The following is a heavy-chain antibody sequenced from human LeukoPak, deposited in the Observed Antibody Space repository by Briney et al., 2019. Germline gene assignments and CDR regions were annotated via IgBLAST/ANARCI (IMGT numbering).Heavy chain of an antibody. CDR3: ARVGPHDYDNVWGNSNDY. V-gene: IGHV1-18*01. Sequence: ASVKVSCKASGGTFSSHAITWVRQAPGQGLEWMGWISTYNDNRNYAQKVQGRVTMTTDTSTSTAYMELKSLRADDTAVYYCARVGPHDYDNVWGNSNDYWGQGTLVTVSS. J-gene: IGHJ4*02. CDR1: GGTFSSHA. D-gene: IGHD3-16*01. CDR2: ISTYNDNR.